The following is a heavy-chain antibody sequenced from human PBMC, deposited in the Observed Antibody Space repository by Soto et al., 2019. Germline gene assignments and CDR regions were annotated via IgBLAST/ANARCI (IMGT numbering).Heavy chain of an antibody. D-gene: IGHD4-17*01. V-gene: IGHV4-30-4*01. J-gene: IGHJ6*02. CDR1: GGSISSDDYY. CDR2: IYYNGNT. CDR3: ARATTVTSSFFYYGLDV. Sequence: QVQLQESGPGLVKPSQTLFLTCTVSGGSISSDDYYWSWIRQPPGKGLEWIGHIYYNGNTYYNPSLKSRLTRSLDTSQNQFSMHLTSVIAADSAVYFCARATTVTSSFFYYGLDVWGQGTTVTVSS.